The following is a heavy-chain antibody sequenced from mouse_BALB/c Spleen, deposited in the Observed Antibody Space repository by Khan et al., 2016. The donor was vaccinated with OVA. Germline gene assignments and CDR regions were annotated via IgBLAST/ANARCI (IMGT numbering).Heavy chain of an antibody. CDR1: GYTFSSSW. J-gene: IGHJ3*01. CDR2: IFPGNDDA. D-gene: IGHD1-1*01. Sequence: QVQLQQSGAELVRPGSSVKISCKASGYTFSSSWMNWVKQRPGQGLEWIGQIFPGNDDADDTGKLKGKATLTADKASRTDYMQHTSLTSDDSAVSFRARYFGSRVAYWGRGTLVTVSA. V-gene: IGHV1-80*01. CDR3: ARYFGSRVAY.